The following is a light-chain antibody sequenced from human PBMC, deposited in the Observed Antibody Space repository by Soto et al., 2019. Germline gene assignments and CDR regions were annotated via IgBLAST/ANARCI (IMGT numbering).Light chain of an antibody. CDR3: FSYTSSGTMI. J-gene: IGLJ2*01. CDR2: DVS. V-gene: IGLV2-14*03. Sequence: QSALTQPASVSGPPGESITISCTGTSSDVGGYNYVSWYQQHPGKAPKLMIYDVSNRPSGVSNRLSGSKSGNTASLTISGLQAEDEADYYCFSYTSSGTMIFGGGTKVTVL. CDR1: SSDVGGYNY.